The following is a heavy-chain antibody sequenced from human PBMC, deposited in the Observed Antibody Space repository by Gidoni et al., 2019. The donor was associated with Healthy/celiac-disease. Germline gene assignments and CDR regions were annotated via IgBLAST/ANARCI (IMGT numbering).Heavy chain of an antibody. CDR2: ISYDGSNK. D-gene: IGHD3-10*01. J-gene: IGHJ5*02. Sequence: VPLVESGGGVVQPGRSLRLSCAASGSTFSSYGMHWVRQAPGKGLVWVAVISYDGSNKYYADSVKGRFTISRDNSKNTLYLQMNSLRAEDTAVYYCANPYGSGSYPYHWGQGTLVTVSS. CDR3: ANPYGSGSYPYH. CDR1: GSTFSSYG. V-gene: IGHV3-30*18.